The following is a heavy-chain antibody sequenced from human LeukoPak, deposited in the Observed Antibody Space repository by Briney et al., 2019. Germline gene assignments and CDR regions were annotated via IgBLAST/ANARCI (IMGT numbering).Heavy chain of an antibody. V-gene: IGHV3-48*04. J-gene: IGHJ6*03. CDR3: ARDGGLEPGSYYYMDV. D-gene: IGHD1-1*01. CDR2: ISSSGSTI. Sequence: PGGSLRLSCAASGFTFSSYAMSWVRQAPGKGLEWVSYISSSGSTIYYADSVKGRFTISRDNAKNSLYLQMNSLRAEDTAVYYCARDGGLEPGSYYYMDVWGKGTTVTVSS. CDR1: GFTFSSYA.